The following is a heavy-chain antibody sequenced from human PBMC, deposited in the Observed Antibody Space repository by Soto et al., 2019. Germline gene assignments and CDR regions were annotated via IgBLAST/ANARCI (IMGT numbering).Heavy chain of an antibody. CDR2: IYSGGST. CDR1: GFTVSSNY. J-gene: IGHJ6*02. V-gene: IGHV3-53*01. CDR3: ARVLNADSVFGVVTTSNYYYGMDV. D-gene: IGHD3-3*01. Sequence: EVQLVESGGGLIQPGGSLRLSCAASGFTVSSNYMSWVRQAPGKGLEWVSVIYSGGSTYYADSVKGRFTISRDNSKNTLYLQMNSLRAEDTAVYYCARVLNADSVFGVVTTSNYYYGMDVWGQGTTVTVSS.